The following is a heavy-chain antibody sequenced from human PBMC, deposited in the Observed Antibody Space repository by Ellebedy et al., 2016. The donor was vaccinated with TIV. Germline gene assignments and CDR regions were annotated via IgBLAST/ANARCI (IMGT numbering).Heavy chain of an antibody. Sequence: PGGSLRLSCTVSGGSVSNGGFFWNWIRQPPGKGLEWIGYIYHSGTTNYNPSLKSRVTISLDTSKNQFSLHLSSVTAADTAVYYCAREGYDILTGYSGAFDLWGQGTMVTVSS. V-gene: IGHV4-61*08. CDR1: GGSVSNGGFF. CDR2: IYHSGTT. CDR3: AREGYDILTGYSGAFDL. D-gene: IGHD3-9*01. J-gene: IGHJ3*01.